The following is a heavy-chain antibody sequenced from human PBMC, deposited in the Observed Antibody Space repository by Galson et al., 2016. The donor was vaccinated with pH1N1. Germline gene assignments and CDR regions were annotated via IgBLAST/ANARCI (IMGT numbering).Heavy chain of an antibody. CDR2: IKQDGSEK. V-gene: IGHV3-7*03. J-gene: IGHJ6*02. CDR1: GFTFSSYW. D-gene: IGHD6-13*01. CDR3: ARAGSSWDTYYYYYGMDV. Sequence: SLRLSCAASGFTFSSYWMSWVRQAPGKGLEWVANIKQDGSEKHYVDSVKGRLTISRDNAKNSLYLQMNSLRAEDTAVYYCARAGSSWDTYYYYYGMDVWGQGTTVTVSS.